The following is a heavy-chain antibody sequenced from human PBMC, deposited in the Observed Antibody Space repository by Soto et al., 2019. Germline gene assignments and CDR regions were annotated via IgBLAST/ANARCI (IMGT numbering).Heavy chain of an antibody. CDR2: ISYDGSNK. D-gene: IGHD3-16*02. CDR1: GFTFSSYG. V-gene: IGHV3-30*18. CDR3: AKYQVVPQTYFDY. J-gene: IGHJ4*02. Sequence: GGSLRLSCAASGFTFSSYGMHWVRQAPGKGLEWVAVISYDGSNKYYADSVKGRFTISRDNSKNTLYLQMNSLRAEDTAVYYCAKYQVVPQTYFDYWGQGTLVTVSS.